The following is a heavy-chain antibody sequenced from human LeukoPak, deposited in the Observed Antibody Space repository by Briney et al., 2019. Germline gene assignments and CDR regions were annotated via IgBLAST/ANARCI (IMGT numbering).Heavy chain of an antibody. CDR1: GFTFSGSA. Sequence: GGSLRLSCAASGFTFSGSAMHWVRQASGKGLEWVGRIRSKANSYATAYAASVKGRFTISRDDSKNTAYLQMNSLKTEDTAVYYCTRFLATSPYGDYFDYWGQGTLVTVSS. CDR3: TRFLATSPYGDYFDY. CDR2: IRSKANSYAT. J-gene: IGHJ4*02. V-gene: IGHV3-73*01. D-gene: IGHD4-17*01.